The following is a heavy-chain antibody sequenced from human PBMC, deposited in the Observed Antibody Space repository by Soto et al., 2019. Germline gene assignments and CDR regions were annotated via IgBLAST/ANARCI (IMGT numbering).Heavy chain of an antibody. CDR2: MCGSGGNT. CDR3: ARRLTYCGGDCYHFDY. D-gene: IGHD2-21*02. CDR1: GFPFSSYA. J-gene: IGHJ4*02. Sequence: EVQLLESGGDLVQPGGSLRLSCAVSGFPFSSYAMTWVRQAPGKGLEWVSSMCGSGGNTYYADSVKGRFTIFRDNSKNTLYLQMNSLRAEDTAVYYCARRLTYCGGDCYHFDYWGQGTLVTVSS. V-gene: IGHV3-23*01.